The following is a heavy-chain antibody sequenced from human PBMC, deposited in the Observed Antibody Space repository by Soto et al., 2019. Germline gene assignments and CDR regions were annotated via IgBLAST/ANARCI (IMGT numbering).Heavy chain of an antibody. V-gene: IGHV4-31*03. Sequence: SETLSLTCTVSGGSISSGGYYWSWIRQHPGKGLEWIGYIYYSGSTYYNPSLKSRVTISVDTSKNQFSLKLSSVTAADTAVYYCAREIGFEELQHVGGMDVWGQGTTVTVSS. CDR3: AREIGFEELQHVGGMDV. CDR1: GGSISSGGYY. J-gene: IGHJ6*02. CDR2: IYYSGST. D-gene: IGHD1-7*01.